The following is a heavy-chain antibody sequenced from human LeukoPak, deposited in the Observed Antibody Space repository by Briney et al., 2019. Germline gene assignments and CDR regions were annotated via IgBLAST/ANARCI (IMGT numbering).Heavy chain of an antibody. J-gene: IGHJ3*02. Sequence: PSETLSLTCTVSGVSITSSHYYWGWIRQPPGKGLEWIGSFYYSGSTFYNPSLKSRVTISVDTSKNQFSLKLSSVTAADTAFYYCASRGYSSSKYRSFDIWGQGTMVTVSS. CDR2: FYYSGST. CDR1: GVSITSSHYY. CDR3: ASRGYSSSKYRSFDI. D-gene: IGHD6-13*01. V-gene: IGHV4-39*01.